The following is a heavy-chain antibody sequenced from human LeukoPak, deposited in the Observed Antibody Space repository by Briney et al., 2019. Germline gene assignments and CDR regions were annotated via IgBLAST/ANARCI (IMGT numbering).Heavy chain of an antibody. CDR1: GGTFSSYA. J-gene: IGHJ4*02. D-gene: IGHD4-23*01. Sequence: SVKVSCKASGGTFSSYAISWVRQAPGQGLEWMGGIIPIFGTANYAQKFQGRVTITADESTSTVYMELSSLRSEDTAVYYCARDYRGGNPGFDYWGQGTLVTVSS. CDR3: ARDYRGGNPGFDY. CDR2: IIPIFGTA. V-gene: IGHV1-69*13.